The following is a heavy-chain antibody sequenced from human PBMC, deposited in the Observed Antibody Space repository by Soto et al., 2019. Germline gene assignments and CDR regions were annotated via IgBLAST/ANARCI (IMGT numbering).Heavy chain of an antibody. CDR3: ARAARYCSTSICFSSFYWFDP. V-gene: IGHV1-18*01. D-gene: IGHD2-2*01. J-gene: IGHJ5*02. CDR2: ISGFNGNT. Sequence: ASVKVSCKASGGTFSSYAISWVRQAPGQGLEWMGGISGFNGNTNYAQKFQGRVTMTTDKSTSTAYMELRSLRSDDTAVYYCARAARYCSTSICFSSFYWFDPWGQGTLVTVSS. CDR1: GGTFSSYA.